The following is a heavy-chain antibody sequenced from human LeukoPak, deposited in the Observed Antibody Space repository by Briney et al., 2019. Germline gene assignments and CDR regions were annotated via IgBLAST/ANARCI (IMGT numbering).Heavy chain of an antibody. CDR1: GFTFSDYY. J-gene: IGHJ4*02. V-gene: IGHV3-11*06. CDR3: ARGHYDILTGYFPFDY. CDR2: ISSSSSYT. D-gene: IGHD3-9*01. Sequence: GGSLRLSCAASGFTFSDYYMSWIRQAPGKGLEWVSYISSSSSYTNYADSVKGRFTISRDNAKSSLYLQMNSLRAEDTAVYYCARGHYDILTGYFPFDYWGQGTLVTVSS.